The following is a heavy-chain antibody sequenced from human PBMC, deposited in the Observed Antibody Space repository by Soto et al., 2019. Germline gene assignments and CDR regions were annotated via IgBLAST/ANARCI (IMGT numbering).Heavy chain of an antibody. CDR3: ARTANWLDP. V-gene: IGHV4-39*01. Sequence: QLQLQESGPGLVKPSETLSLTCTVSGGSISSTSYHWGWIRQPPGKGLEWIGNIHYTGSAYHNPSLKSRVTISVDTSKNQASLTLSSVTATDTAVYYCARTANWLDPWGQGTLVTVSS. J-gene: IGHJ5*02. CDR1: GGSISSTSYH. CDR2: IHYTGSA.